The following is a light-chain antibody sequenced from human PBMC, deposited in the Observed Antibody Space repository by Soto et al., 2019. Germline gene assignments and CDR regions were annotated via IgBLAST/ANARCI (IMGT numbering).Light chain of an antibody. J-gene: IGLJ1*01. CDR1: SRDVGGNNY. CDR3: LSYAGSTNYV. V-gene: IGLV2-8*01. Sequence: QSALTQPPSASGSPGQSVSISCTGTSRDVGGNNYVSWYQQHSGKAPKLMIYEVSKRPSGVPDRFSGSKSGNTASLTVSGLQAEDEADYFCLSYAGSTNYVFGTGTKVTVL. CDR2: EVS.